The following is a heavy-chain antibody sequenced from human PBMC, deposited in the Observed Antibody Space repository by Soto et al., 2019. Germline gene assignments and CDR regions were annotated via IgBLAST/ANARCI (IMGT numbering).Heavy chain of an antibody. V-gene: IGHV1-2*04. J-gene: IGHJ5*02. D-gene: IGHD3-10*01. CDR1: GYTFTGYY. CDR2: INPNSGGT. Sequence: VKVSCKASGYTFTGYYMHWVRQAPGQGLEWMGWINPNSGGTNYAQKFQGWVTMTRDTSISTAYMELSRLRSDDTAVYYCARGKVRGVKDWFDPWGQGTLVTVSS. CDR3: ARGKVRGVKDWFDP.